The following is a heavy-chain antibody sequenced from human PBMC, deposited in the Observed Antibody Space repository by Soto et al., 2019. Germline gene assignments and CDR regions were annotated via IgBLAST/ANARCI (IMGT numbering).Heavy chain of an antibody. V-gene: IGHV1-18*01. CDR3: AREHDYYGSAPT. J-gene: IGHJ5*02. CDR2: ISAYNGNT. Sequence: ASVKVSCKASGYTFTSYGISWVRQAPGQGLEWMGWISAYNGNTNYAQKLQGRVTMTTDTSTSTAYMELRSLRSDYTAVYYCAREHDYYGSAPTWGQGTLVTVSS. D-gene: IGHD3-10*01. CDR1: GYTFTSYG.